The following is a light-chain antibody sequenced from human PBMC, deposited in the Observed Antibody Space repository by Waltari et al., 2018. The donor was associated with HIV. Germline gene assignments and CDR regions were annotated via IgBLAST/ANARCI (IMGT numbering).Light chain of an antibody. J-gene: IGKJ1*01. V-gene: IGKV3-20*01. CDR1: QSVSRSY. Sequence: EIVLTHSPGPLSLSPGERATLSCRASQSVSRSYLAWYQQKPGQAPRLLMYGTSSRATGIPERFSGSGSGTDFTLTISRLEPEDFAVYYCQQYGRSPGTFGQGTKVEI. CDR3: QQYGRSPGT. CDR2: GTS.